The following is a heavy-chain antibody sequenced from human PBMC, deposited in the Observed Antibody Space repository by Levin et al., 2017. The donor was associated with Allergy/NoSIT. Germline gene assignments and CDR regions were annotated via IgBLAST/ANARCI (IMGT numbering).Heavy chain of an antibody. CDR2: ISYDGSNK. D-gene: IGHD3-22*01. CDR3: AKDLFNYYDSSIYYYYGMDV. Sequence: GGSLRLSCAASGFTFSSYGMHWVRQAPGKGLEWVAVISYDGSNKYYADSVKGRFTISRDNSKNTLYLQMNSLRAEDTAVYYCAKDLFNYYDSSIYYYYGMDVWGQGTTVTVSS. J-gene: IGHJ6*02. V-gene: IGHV3-30*18. CDR1: GFTFSSYG.